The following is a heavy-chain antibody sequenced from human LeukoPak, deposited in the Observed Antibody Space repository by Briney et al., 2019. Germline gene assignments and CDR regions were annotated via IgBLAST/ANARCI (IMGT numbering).Heavy chain of an antibody. D-gene: IGHD2-15*01. CDR1: GYTFTSYY. V-gene: IGHV1-46*01. J-gene: IGHJ4*02. CDR3: ARAPPGYCSGGSCYLLPESVDY. CDR2: INPSGGST. Sequence: ASVKVSCKASGYTFTSYYMHWVRQAPGQGLEWMGIINPSGGSTSYAQKFQGRVTMTRDTSTSTVYMELSSLRSEDTAVYYCARAPPGYCSGGSCYLLPESVDYWGRGTLVTVSS.